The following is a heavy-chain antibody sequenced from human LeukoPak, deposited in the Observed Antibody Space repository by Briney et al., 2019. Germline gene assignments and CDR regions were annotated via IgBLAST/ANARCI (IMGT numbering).Heavy chain of an antibody. V-gene: IGHV1-18*01. CDR3: ARVGTAMAFDY. CDR2: ISAYNGNT. Sequence: GASVKVSCKVSGYTSLSYGFTWVRQAPGQGLEWMGWISAYNGNTNYAQKLQGRVTMTTDTSTSTAYMELRSPRSDDTAVYYCARVGTAMAFDYWGQGTLVTVSS. J-gene: IGHJ4*02. D-gene: IGHD5-18*01. CDR1: GYTSLSYG.